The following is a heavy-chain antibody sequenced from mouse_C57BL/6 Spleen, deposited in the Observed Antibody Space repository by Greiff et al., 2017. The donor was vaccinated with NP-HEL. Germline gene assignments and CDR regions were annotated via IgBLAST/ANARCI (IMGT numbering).Heavy chain of an antibody. CDR1: GYAFSSSW. CDR2: IYPGDGDT. J-gene: IGHJ4*01. Sequence: QVQLQQSGPELVKPGASVKISCKASGYAFSSSWMNWVKQRPGKGLEWIGRIYPGDGDTNYNGKFKGKATLTADKSSSTAYMQLSSLTSEDSAVYFCARYRSPCAMDYWGQGTSVTVSS. CDR3: ARYRSPCAMDY. V-gene: IGHV1-82*01.